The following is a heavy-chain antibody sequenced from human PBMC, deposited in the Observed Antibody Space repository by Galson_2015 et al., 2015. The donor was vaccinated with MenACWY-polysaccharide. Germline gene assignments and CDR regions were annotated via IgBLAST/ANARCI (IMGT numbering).Heavy chain of an antibody. J-gene: IGHJ6*02. CDR2: ISKSGDSI. V-gene: IGHV3-11*01. CDR1: GFSLGAWY. Sequence: SLRLSCAASGFSLGAWYMSWIRQAPGKGLEWLSYISKSGDSIYYGDFVRGRFAISRDNAKNSLYLQLNSLEVEDTAIYYCARGHYGLDVGGQGTTLTVSS. CDR3: ARGHYGLDV.